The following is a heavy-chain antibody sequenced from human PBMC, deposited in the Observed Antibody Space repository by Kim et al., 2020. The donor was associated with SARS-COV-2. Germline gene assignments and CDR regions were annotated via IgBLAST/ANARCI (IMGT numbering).Heavy chain of an antibody. D-gene: IGHD3-10*01. V-gene: IGHV3-23*01. CDR1: GFSFSSYA. CDR2: ISGSGGST. Sequence: GGSLRLSCAASGFSFSSYAMSWVRQAPGKGLEWVSAISGSGGSTYYADSVKDRFTISRDNSKNTLYLQMNSQRAEDTAVYYCAKTAGMVRGVIISFAYWGQGTLVTVSS. J-gene: IGHJ4*02. CDR3: AKTAGMVRGVIISFAY.